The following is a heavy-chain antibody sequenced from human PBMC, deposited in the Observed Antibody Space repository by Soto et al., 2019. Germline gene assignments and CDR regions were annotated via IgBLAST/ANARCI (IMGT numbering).Heavy chain of an antibody. V-gene: IGHV1-18*01. CDR1: GYTFTSYG. J-gene: IGHJ5*02. CDR3: ARDQDIVVVPAAIGWFDP. D-gene: IGHD2-2*02. Sequence: ASVKVSCKASGYTFTSYGISWVRQAPGQGLEWMGWISAYNGNTNYAQKLQGRVTMTTDTSTSTAYMELRSLRSDDTAVYYCARDQDIVVVPAAIGWFDPWGQGTLVTVSS. CDR2: ISAYNGNT.